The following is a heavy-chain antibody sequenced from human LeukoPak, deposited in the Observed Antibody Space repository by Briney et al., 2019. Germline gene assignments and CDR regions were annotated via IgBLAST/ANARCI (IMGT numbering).Heavy chain of an antibody. J-gene: IGHJ4*02. V-gene: IGHV4-34*01. CDR2: INHSGSA. D-gene: IGHD3-22*01. CDR1: GGPFSGYY. Sequence: SETLSLTCAVYGGPFSGYYWSWIRQPPGKGLEWIGEINHSGSANYNPSLKSRVTISVDMSKNQFSLKLSSVTAADTAVYYCARARGDYYDSSGYHSAFDYWGQGTLVTASS. CDR3: ARARGDYYDSSGYHSAFDY.